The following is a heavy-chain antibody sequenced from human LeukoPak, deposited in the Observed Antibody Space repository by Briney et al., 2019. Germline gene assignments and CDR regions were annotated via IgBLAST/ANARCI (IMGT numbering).Heavy chain of an antibody. CDR2: IRPDGRET. Sequence: GGTLRLSCAASGFTFTNHWMHWIPKAPGKGLIRVSRIRPDGRETNNAGSVKGRFTISRDNAKNTLYLQMNSLGDEDTAVYFCGRDAVLGSGSFDYWGQGVLVTVSS. J-gene: IGHJ4*02. CDR3: GRDAVLGSGSFDY. CDR1: GFTFTNHW. D-gene: IGHD3-10*01. V-gene: IGHV3-74*01.